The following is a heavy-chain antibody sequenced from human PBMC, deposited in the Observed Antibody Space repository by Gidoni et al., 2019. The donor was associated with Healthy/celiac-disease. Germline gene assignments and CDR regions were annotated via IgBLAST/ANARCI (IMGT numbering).Heavy chain of an antibody. CDR1: RSTFTSYA. J-gene: IGHJ3*02. D-gene: IGHD4-17*01. Sequence: VQLVQLGAELKTPQASVTVSSTASRSTFTSYAMHWVRQAPGQRLEWMGWINAGNGNTKYSQKFQGRVTITRDTYASTAYMELSSLRSEDTAVYYCARGAYGDSFDAFDIWGQGTMVTVSS. CDR2: INAGNGNT. CDR3: ARGAYGDSFDAFDI. V-gene: IGHV1-3*01.